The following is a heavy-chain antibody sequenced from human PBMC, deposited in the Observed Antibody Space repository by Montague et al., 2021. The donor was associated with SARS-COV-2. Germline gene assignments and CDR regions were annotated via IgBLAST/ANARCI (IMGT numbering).Heavy chain of an antibody. CDR3: AKDGLGTTEQLVRVSYWYIDL. Sequence: SLRLSCAASGFTFDGYAMHWVRQTPGKGLGWVAVITGDGDTTDYGDSVKGRFTISRDNSKKTLYLQMNSLRTEDTALYYCAKDGLGTTEQLVRVSYWYIDLWGHGTMVTVSS. J-gene: IGHJ2*01. V-gene: IGHV3-43*02. D-gene: IGHD6-13*01. CDR1: GFTFDGYA. CDR2: ITGDGDTT.